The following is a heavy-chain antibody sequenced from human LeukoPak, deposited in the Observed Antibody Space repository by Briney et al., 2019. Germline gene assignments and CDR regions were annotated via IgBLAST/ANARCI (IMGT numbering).Heavy chain of an antibody. J-gene: IGHJ6*03. CDR3: AMTLIPPSYSYYFDV. D-gene: IGHD2-21*01. Sequence: SETLSLTCTLSGRFISSYDGSWIRQPPGKGLEWIGYIYYSGSTNYSPSLKSRVTISVDASKNQFSLKLSSVTVAAPAAYYGAMTLIPPSYSYYFDVWGKGTTVTVSS. CDR1: GRFISSYD. V-gene: IGHV4-59*12. CDR2: IYYSGST.